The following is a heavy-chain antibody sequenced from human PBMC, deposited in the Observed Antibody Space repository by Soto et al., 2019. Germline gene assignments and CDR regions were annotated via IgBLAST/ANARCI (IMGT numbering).Heavy chain of an antibody. J-gene: IGHJ4*02. D-gene: IGHD6-13*01. Sequence: GGSLKISCKGFGYQFTNYWIGWLRQKPGKGLEWMGIFYPGDSDTRYSPSFQGQVTISADKSISTAYLQWSSLKAADTAIYHCALSSIAAAGFDYWGQGALLTVSS. V-gene: IGHV5-51*01. CDR1: GYQFTNYW. CDR2: FYPGDSDT. CDR3: ALSSIAAAGFDY.